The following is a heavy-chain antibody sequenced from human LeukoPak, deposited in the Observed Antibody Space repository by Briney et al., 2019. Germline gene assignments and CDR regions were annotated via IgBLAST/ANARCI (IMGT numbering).Heavy chain of an antibody. J-gene: IGHJ5*02. D-gene: IGHD2-15*01. CDR1: GYTFTDYY. CDR3: ARSGFFCSGGSCYLNWFGP. V-gene: IGHV1-2*02. CDR2: IHPSNGVT. Sequence: ASVKVSCKASGYTFTDYYLHWVRQAPGLGLEWMGWIHPSNGVTNYAQKFQGRVSMTRDTSISTAYMDLNRLRSDDTAVYYCARSGFFCSGGSCYLNWFGPWGQGTLVTVSS.